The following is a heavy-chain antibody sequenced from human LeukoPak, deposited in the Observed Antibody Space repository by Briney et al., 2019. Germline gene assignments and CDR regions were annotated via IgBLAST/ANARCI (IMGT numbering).Heavy chain of an antibody. J-gene: IGHJ6*02. V-gene: IGHV1-69*01. CDR2: IIPIFGTA. CDR1: GGTFSSYA. CDR3: QKSSDYYYGMDV. Sequence: ASVKVSCKASGGTFSSYAISWVRQAPGQGLEWMGGIIPIFGTANYAQKFQGRVTITADESTSTTYMGLSSLRSEDTAVYYCQKSSDYYYGMDVWGQGTTVTVSS. D-gene: IGHD3-10*01.